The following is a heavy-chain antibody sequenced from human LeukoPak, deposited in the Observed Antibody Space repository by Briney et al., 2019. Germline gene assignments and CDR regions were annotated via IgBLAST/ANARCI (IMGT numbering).Heavy chain of an antibody. CDR1: GFTFDDYA. CDR3: AKDLRTTVIYYYYGMDV. J-gene: IGHJ6*02. V-gene: IGHV3-9*01. D-gene: IGHD4-17*01. CDR2: ISWNSGSI. Sequence: PGGSLRLSCAASGFTFDDYAMHWVRQAPGKGLEWVSGISWNSGSIGYADSVKGRFTISRDNSKNTLCLQMNSLRAEDTAVYYCAKDLRTTVIYYYYGMDVWGQGTTVTVSS.